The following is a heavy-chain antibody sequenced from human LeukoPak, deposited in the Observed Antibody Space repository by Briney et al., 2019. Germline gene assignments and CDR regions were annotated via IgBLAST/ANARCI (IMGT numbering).Heavy chain of an antibody. CDR3: ARDPVTSGGLTDAFDI. D-gene: IGHD3-16*01. J-gene: IGHJ3*02. CDR2: MNPNSGNT. CDR1: GYTFTSYD. Sequence: GASVKVSCKASGYTFTSYDINWVRQATGQGLEWMGWMNPNSGNTGYAQKLQGRVTMTTDTSTSTAYMELRSLRSDDTAVYYCARDPVTSGGLTDAFDIWGQGTMVTVSS. V-gene: IGHV1-8*01.